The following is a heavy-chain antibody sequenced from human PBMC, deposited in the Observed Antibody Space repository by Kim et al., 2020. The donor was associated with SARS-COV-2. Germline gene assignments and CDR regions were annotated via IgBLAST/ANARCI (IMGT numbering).Heavy chain of an antibody. CDR3: AKTPLRVVRGVITEIDY. D-gene: IGHD3-10*01. CDR1: GFTFSSYA. Sequence: GGSLRLSCAASGFTFSSYAMSWVRQAPGKGLEWVSAISGSGGSTYYADSVKGRFTISRDNSKNTLYLQMNSLRAEDTAVYYCAKTPLRVVRGVITEIDYWGQGTLVTVSS. V-gene: IGHV3-23*01. CDR2: ISGSGGST. J-gene: IGHJ4*02.